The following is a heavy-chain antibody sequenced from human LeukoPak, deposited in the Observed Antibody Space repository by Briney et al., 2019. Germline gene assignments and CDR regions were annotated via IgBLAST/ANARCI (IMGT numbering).Heavy chain of an antibody. CDR2: INPNSGST. D-gene: IGHD6-19*01. Sequence: GASVKVSSKASGYTFTGCFMHWVRQAPGQGLEWMGWINPNSGSTNYAQKFQGRVTMTRDTSISTAYMELSSLRSDDTAIYYCTRGQAGEQWPDYYNMDVWGQGTTVTVSS. V-gene: IGHV1-2*02. J-gene: IGHJ6*02. CDR3: TRGQAGEQWPDYYNMDV. CDR1: GYTFTGCF.